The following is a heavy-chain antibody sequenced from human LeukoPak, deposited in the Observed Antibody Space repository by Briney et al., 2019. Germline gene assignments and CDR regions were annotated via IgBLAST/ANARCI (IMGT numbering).Heavy chain of an antibody. CDR2: ISYDGSNK. CDR3: ARVRSGSYYSYYYYMDV. J-gene: IGHJ6*03. D-gene: IGHD1-26*01. Sequence: GGSLRLSCAASGFTFSSYGMHWVRQAPGKGLEWVAVISYDGSNKYYADSVKGRFTISRDNAKNSLYLQMNSLRAEDTAVYYCARVRSGSYYSYYYYMDVWGKGTTVTVSS. V-gene: IGHV3-30*03. CDR1: GFTFSSYG.